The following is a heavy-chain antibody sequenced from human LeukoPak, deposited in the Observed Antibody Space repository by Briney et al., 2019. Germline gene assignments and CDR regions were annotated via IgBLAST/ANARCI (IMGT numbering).Heavy chain of an antibody. CDR3: ARLNSYSSGWYRY. CDR2: INHSGST. CDR1: GGSFSGYY. V-gene: IGHV4-34*01. D-gene: IGHD6-19*01. Sequence: SETLSLTCAVYGGSFSGYYCSWIRQPPGKGLEWIGEINHSGSTNYNPSLKSRVTISVDTSKNQFSLKLSSVTAADTAVYYCARLNSYSSGWYRYWGQGTLVTVSS. J-gene: IGHJ4*02.